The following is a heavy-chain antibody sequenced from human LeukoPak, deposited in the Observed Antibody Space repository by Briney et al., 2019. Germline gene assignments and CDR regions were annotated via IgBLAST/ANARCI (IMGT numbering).Heavy chain of an antibody. D-gene: IGHD5-12*01. CDR1: GYTFTSYY. V-gene: IGHV1-46*01. J-gene: IGHJ4*02. CDR3: AKDEHSGYSGYDLDY. Sequence: ASVKVSCKASGYTFTSYYMHWVRQAPGQGLEWMGIINPSGGSTSYAQKFQGRVTMTRDTSTSTVYMELSSLRSEDTAVYYCAKDEHSGYSGYDLDYWGQGTLVTVSS. CDR2: INPSGGST.